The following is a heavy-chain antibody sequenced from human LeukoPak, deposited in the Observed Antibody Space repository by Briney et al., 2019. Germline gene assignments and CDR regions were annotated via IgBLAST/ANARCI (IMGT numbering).Heavy chain of an antibody. CDR3: AKDPGSLIAARRSAHFDY. Sequence: GGSLRLSCAASGFTFSSYGMHWVRQAPGKGLEWVAFIRYDGSNKYYADSVKGRFTISRDNAKNSLYLQMNSLRAEDTAVYYCAKDPGSLIAARRSAHFDYWGQGTLVTVSS. V-gene: IGHV3-30*02. J-gene: IGHJ4*02. CDR2: IRYDGSNK. D-gene: IGHD6-6*01. CDR1: GFTFSSYG.